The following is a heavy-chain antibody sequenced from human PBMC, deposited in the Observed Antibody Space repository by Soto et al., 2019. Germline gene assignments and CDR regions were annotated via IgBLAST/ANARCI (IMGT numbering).Heavy chain of an antibody. CDR2: IYYSGST. CDR1: GGSISSGDYY. CDR3: ARGGERGYSYGRYYYYGMDV. Sequence: SETLSLTCTVSGGSISSGDYYWSWIRQPPGKGLEWIGYIYYSGSTYYNPSLKSRVTISVDTSKNQFSLKLSSVTAADTAVYYCARGGERGYSYGRYYYYGMDVWVQGTTVTVSS. D-gene: IGHD5-18*01. V-gene: IGHV4-30-4*01. J-gene: IGHJ6*02.